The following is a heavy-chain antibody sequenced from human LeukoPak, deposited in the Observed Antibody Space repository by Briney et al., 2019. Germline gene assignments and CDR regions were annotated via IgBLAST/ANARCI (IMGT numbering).Heavy chain of an antibody. V-gene: IGHV3-23*01. CDR1: GFTFSSYA. Sequence: GGSLRLSCAASGFTFSSYAMSWVRQAPGKGLEWVSAISGSGGSTYYADSVKGRFTISRDNSKNTLYLQMNSLRAEDTAVYYCAQDDSYVVVPAAEDYWGQGNLVTVSS. J-gene: IGHJ4*02. CDR3: AQDDSYVVVPAAEDY. CDR2: ISGSGGST. D-gene: IGHD2-2*01.